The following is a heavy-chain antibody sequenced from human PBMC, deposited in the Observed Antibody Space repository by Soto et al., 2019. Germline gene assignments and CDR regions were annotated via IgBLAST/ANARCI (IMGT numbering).Heavy chain of an antibody. Sequence: PGGSLRLSCAASGFTFSSYAMSWVRQPPGKGLEWVSAISGSGGSTYYADSVKGRFTIARDNSKNTLYLQMNSLRAEDTAVYYCANSRPLFYDYIPKSPAFDIWGQGTMVTVSS. CDR3: ANSRPLFYDYIPKSPAFDI. D-gene: IGHD3-16*01. J-gene: IGHJ3*02. CDR2: ISGSGGST. V-gene: IGHV3-23*01. CDR1: GFTFSSYA.